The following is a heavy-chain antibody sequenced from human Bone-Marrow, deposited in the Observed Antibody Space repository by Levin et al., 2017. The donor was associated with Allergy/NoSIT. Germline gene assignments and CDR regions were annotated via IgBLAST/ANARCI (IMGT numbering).Heavy chain of an antibody. CDR3: ARGGFSSDWFGV. CDR1: GVTLDGYG. D-gene: IGHD6-19*01. CDR2: ISWDGITT. V-gene: IGHV3-20*04. J-gene: IGHJ5*02. Sequence: SGGSLRLSCAASGVTLDGYGVTWVRQAPGKGLEWVSSISWDGITTRYAESVTGRFTISRDHAKNSLYLQMNRLRGEDTAFYYCARGGFSSDWFGVWGRGTLVTVSS.